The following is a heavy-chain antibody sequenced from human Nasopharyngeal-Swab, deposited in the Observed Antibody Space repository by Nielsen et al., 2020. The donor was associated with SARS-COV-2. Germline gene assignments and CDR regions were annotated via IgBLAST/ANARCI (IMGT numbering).Heavy chain of an antibody. CDR1: GGSISSYY. D-gene: IGHD2-15*01. Sequence: SETLSLTCTVSGGSISSYYWSWIRQPPGKGLEWIGYINYSGSTNYNPSLKSRVTISVDTSKNQFSLKLSSVTAADTAVYYCASLLRSYCSGGSCYPNGMDVWGQGTTVTVSS. CDR3: ASLLRSYCSGGSCYPNGMDV. CDR2: INYSGST. J-gene: IGHJ6*02. V-gene: IGHV4-59*01.